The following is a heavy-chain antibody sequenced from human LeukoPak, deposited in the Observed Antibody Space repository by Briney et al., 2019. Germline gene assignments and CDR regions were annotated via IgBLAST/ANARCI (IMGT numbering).Heavy chain of an antibody. CDR3: ARAGGLYYYGSGSTFDY. CDR2: INPIFGTA. CDR1: GGTFSSYA. D-gene: IGHD3-10*01. Sequence: ASVKVSCKASGGTFSSYAISWVRQAPGQGLEWMGGINPIFGTANYAQKFQGRVTITTDESTSTAYMELSSLRSEDTAVYYCARAGGLYYYGSGSTFDYWGQGTLVTVSS. J-gene: IGHJ4*02. V-gene: IGHV1-69*05.